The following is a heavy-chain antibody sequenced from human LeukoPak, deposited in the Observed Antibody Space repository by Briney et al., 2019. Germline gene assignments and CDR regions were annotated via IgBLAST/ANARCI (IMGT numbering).Heavy chain of an antibody. Sequence: AGGSLRLSCAASGFTFSSYWMHWVRQAPGKGLVWVSRINSDGSSTSYADSVKGRFTISRDNAKNTLYLQMNSLRAEDTAVYYCVRDRKNYHFDYWGQGTLVTVSS. CDR2: INSDGSST. V-gene: IGHV3-74*01. CDR1: GFTFSSYW. J-gene: IGHJ4*02. D-gene: IGHD1-7*01. CDR3: VRDRKNYHFDY.